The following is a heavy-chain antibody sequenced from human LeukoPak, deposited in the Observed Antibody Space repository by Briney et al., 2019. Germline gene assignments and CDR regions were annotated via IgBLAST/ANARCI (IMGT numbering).Heavy chain of an antibody. CDR1: GYSFTSYW. D-gene: IGHD2-2*01. Sequence: GESLKISCKGSGYSFTSYWISWVRQMPGKGLEWMGIIYPGDSDTRYSPSFQGQVTISADKSISTAYLQWSSLKASDTAMYYCARRGYCSSTSCLPFDYWGQGTLVTVSS. V-gene: IGHV5-51*01. J-gene: IGHJ4*02. CDR2: IYPGDSDT. CDR3: ARRGYCSSTSCLPFDY.